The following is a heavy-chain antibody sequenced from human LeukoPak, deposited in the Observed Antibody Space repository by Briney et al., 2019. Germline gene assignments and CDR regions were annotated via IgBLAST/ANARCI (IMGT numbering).Heavy chain of an antibody. D-gene: IGHD5-24*01. CDR2: IYNCGST. Sequence: GGSLRLSCAASGFTVSSNYMNWVRQAPGKGLEWVSVIYNCGSTYFADSVKGRFTISRDNSKNTLYLQMNSLRAEDTAVYYCARRALEIIGAFDNWGQGTMVTVSS. CDR3: ARRALEIIGAFDN. J-gene: IGHJ3*02. CDR1: GFTVSSNY. V-gene: IGHV3-53*01.